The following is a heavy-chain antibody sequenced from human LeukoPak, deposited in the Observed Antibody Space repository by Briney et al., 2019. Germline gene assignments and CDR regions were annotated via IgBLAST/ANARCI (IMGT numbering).Heavy chain of an antibody. CDR2: IRYDGNNK. Sequence: GGSLRLSCAASGFTFSSYSMNWVRQAPGKGLEWVSVIRYDGNNKYYADSVKGRFTISRDNSKNTLYLQMNSLESEDTAVYYCAKDRWGAVASFDYWGQGTLVTVSS. J-gene: IGHJ4*02. CDR1: GFTFSSYS. V-gene: IGHV3-30*02. CDR3: AKDRWGAVASFDY. D-gene: IGHD6-19*01.